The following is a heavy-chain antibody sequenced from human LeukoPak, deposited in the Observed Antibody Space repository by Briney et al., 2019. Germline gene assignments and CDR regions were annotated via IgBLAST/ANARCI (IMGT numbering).Heavy chain of an antibody. CDR2: ISGSNSYI. CDR3: GRGNSGSPETPDY. V-gene: IGHV3-21*01. J-gene: IGHJ4*02. CDR1: GFTFSSYT. Sequence: GGSLRLSCAASGFTFSSYTMHWIRQAPGKGLEWVSSISGSNSYIFYADSVKGRFTVSRDNAKDSLYLQMNSLRAEDTAVYYCGRGNSGSPETPDYWGQGTLVTVSS. D-gene: IGHD1-26*01.